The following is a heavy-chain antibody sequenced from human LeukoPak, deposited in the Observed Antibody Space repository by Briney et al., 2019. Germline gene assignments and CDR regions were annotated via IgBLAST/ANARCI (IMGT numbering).Heavy chain of an antibody. CDR3: ERWHDAFDI. J-gene: IGHJ3*02. D-gene: IGHD2-15*01. Sequence: GRSLRLSCAASGFTFSSYAMHWVRQAPGKGLEWVAVISYDGSNKYYADSVKGRFTISRDNSKNTLYLQMNSLRAEDTAVYYCERWHDAFDIWGQGTMVTVSS. CDR1: GFTFSSYA. CDR2: ISYDGSNK. V-gene: IGHV3-30-3*01.